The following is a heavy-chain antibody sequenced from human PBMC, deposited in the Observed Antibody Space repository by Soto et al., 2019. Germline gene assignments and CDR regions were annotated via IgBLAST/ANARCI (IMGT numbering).Heavy chain of an antibody. J-gene: IGHJ2*01. V-gene: IGHV4-30-4*01. CDR3: AREIMPLTNDWYFDL. Sequence: QVQLQESGPGLVKPSETLSLTCTVSGGSISGGVHSWSWIRQPPGKGLEWIGHIFDSGSTYYNPSLKHQLTISVDTSKNQFSLRLSSVTAADTAVYYCAREIMPLTNDWYFDLWGRGTLVTVSS. D-gene: IGHD2-8*01. CDR1: GGSISGGVHS. CDR2: IFDSGST.